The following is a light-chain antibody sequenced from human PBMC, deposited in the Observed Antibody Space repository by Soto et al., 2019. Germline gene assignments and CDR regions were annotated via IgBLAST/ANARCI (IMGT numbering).Light chain of an antibody. Sequence: QSVLTQPASVSGSPGQSITISCTGTSSDVGGYNYVSWYQQHPGKAPKLMIYDVSNRPSGVSNRFSGSKSGNTASLTISGLQTEDEADYYCSSYTRSSTLWVFGTGTKLTVL. V-gene: IGLV2-14*01. CDR3: SSYTRSSTLWV. J-gene: IGLJ1*01. CDR2: DVS. CDR1: SSDVGGYNY.